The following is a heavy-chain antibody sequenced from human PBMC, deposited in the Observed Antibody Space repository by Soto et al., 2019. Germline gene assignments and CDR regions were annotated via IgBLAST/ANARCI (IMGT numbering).Heavy chain of an antibody. CDR3: ALKKSSSWAYYYYYMDV. J-gene: IGHJ6*03. Sequence: EVQLVESGGGLIQPGGSLRLSCAASGFTFRSYWMHWVRQGPGKGLAWVARISSDGSSTSYADSVKGRFTISRDNAKKTLYLQMNSLRAEDTAVYYCALKKSSSWAYYYYYMDVWGKGTTVTVSS. V-gene: IGHV3-74*01. CDR1: GFTFRSYW. D-gene: IGHD6-19*01. CDR2: ISSDGSST.